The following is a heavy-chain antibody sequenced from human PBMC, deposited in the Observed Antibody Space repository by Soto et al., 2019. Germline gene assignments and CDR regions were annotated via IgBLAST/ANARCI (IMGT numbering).Heavy chain of an antibody. CDR2: INPNSGGT. CDR3: ARGGSSPVLEWLPHDY. Sequence: ASVKVSCKASGYTFTGYYMHWVRQAPGQGLEWMGWINPNSGGTNYAQKFQGWVTMTRDTSISKAYMELGRLRSDDTAVYYCARGGSSPVLEWLPHDYWGQGTLVTVSS. V-gene: IGHV1-2*04. CDR1: GYTFTGYY. J-gene: IGHJ4*02. D-gene: IGHD3-3*01.